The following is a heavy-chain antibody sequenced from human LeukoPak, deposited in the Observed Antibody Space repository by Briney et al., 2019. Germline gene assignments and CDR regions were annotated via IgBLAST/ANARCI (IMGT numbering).Heavy chain of an antibody. D-gene: IGHD4/OR15-4a*01. Sequence: GGSLRLSCAASEFTVTTNYMSWVRQAPGKGLQWVSVIYLGGAIYYADSVKGRFIISRDNSKNTLSLQMNSLTADDTAVYYCVRGPRNYDDSGFHYGVFDIWGQGTVVTVSS. J-gene: IGHJ3*02. V-gene: IGHV3-53*01. CDR3: VRGPRNYDDSGFHYGVFDI. CDR2: IYLGGAI. CDR1: EFTVTTNY.